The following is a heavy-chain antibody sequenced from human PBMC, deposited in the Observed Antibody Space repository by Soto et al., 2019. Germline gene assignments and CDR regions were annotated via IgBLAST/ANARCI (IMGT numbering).Heavy chain of an antibody. V-gene: IGHV4-59*01. Sequence: SETLSLTCTVSGGSISSYYWSWIRQPPGKGLEWIGYIYYSGSTNYNPSLKSRVTISVDTSKNQFSLKLSSVTAADTAVYYCARDRTVVTRDYYYYGMDVWGQGTTVTVSS. CDR2: IYYSGST. J-gene: IGHJ6*02. CDR3: ARDRTVVTRDYYYYGMDV. CDR1: GGSISSYY. D-gene: IGHD2-21*02.